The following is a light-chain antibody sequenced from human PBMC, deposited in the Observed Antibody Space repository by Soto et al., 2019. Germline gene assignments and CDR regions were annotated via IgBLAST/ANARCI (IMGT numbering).Light chain of an antibody. CDR3: QQYGSSQS. J-gene: IGKJ1*01. CDR1: QSVSSSY. V-gene: IGKV3-20*01. CDR2: GAS. Sequence: EIVLTQSPGTLSLSPGERATLSCRASQSVSSSYFAWYQQKPGQAPRLLIYGASSSATGIPDRFSGSGSGTDFTLTISRLEPEDFAVYYCQQYGSSQSFGQGTKVEIK.